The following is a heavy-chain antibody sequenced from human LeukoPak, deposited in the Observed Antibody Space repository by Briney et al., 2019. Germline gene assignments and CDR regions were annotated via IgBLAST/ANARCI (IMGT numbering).Heavy chain of an antibody. Sequence: SETLSLTCTVSGGSISNDNYYWGWIRQPPGKGLEWIGAVDYSGRTYYNPSINSRLTISVDTSKSQFSLMVSSVTAADTAVYYCARLPRRPPSAGTTFDYWGQGTLVTVSS. CDR1: GGSISNDNYY. CDR3: ARLPRRPPSAGTTFDY. D-gene: IGHD2/OR15-2a*01. V-gene: IGHV4-39*01. CDR2: VDYSGRT. J-gene: IGHJ4*02.